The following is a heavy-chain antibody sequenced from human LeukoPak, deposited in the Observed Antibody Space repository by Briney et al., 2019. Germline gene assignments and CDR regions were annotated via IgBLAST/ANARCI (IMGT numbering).Heavy chain of an antibody. V-gene: IGHV3-74*01. CDR3: ARDRGYSEIPEDY. CDR1: GFTFSSYW. CDR2: INSDGSST. D-gene: IGHD1-14*01. J-gene: IGHJ4*02. Sequence: GGSLRLSCAASGFTFSSYWMHWVRQAPGKGLVWVSRINSDGSSTTYADSVKGRFTISRDNAKNTLYLQMNSLRAEDTAVYYCARDRGYSEIPEDYWGQGILVTVSS.